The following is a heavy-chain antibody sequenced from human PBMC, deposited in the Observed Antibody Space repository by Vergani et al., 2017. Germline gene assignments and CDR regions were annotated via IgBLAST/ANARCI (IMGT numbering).Heavy chain of an antibody. CDR2: ICHTEDT. V-gene: IGHV4-4*03. D-gene: IGHD2-2*02. CDR3: ATIGYRRWGYYLHY. CDR1: GDSISSNNC. J-gene: IGHJ4*02. Sequence: QVQLQESGPGLVNPPGTLSLTCAVSGDSISSNNCWTWVRQPPGKGLEWIGEICHTEDTKYSPSLKSRVTVSVDESRNLFSLRLNSVTAADTAVYYCATIGYRRWGYYLHYWGQRILVTVSS.